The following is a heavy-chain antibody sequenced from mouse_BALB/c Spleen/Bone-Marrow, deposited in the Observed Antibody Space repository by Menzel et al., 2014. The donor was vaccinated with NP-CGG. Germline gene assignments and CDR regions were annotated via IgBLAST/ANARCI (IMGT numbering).Heavy chain of an antibody. CDR1: GFTFSSFG. Sequence: DVQLVESGGGLVQPGGSRKLSCAASGFTFSSFGMHWVRQAPEKGLELVAYISNGSSTIYYADTVKGRFTISRDNPKNTLFLQMSSLRSEDTAMYYCARKGAMITHYYAMDYWGQGTSVTVSS. J-gene: IGHJ4*01. D-gene: IGHD2-4*01. CDR3: ARKGAMITHYYAMDY. CDR2: ISNGSSTI. V-gene: IGHV5-17*02.